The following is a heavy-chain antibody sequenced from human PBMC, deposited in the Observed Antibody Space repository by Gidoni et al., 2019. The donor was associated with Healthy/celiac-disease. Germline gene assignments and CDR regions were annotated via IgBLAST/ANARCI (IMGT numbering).Heavy chain of an antibody. CDR2: ISGSGGST. CDR3: AKEATRSCTSTRCLNWFDP. Sequence: EVQLLESGGGLVQPGGSLRLSCAASVFTFSSHAMNWVRQAPGKGLEWVSTISGSGGSTYYADSVNGRFTISRDNSKNTLYLKMNSLRAEDTAVYYCAKEATRSCTSTRCLNWFDPWGQGTLVAVSS. CDR1: VFTFSSHA. V-gene: IGHV3-23*01. D-gene: IGHD2-2*01. J-gene: IGHJ5*02.